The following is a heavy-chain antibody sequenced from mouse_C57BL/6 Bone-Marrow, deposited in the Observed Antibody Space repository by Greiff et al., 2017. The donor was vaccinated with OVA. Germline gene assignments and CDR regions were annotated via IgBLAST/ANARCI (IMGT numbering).Heavy chain of an antibody. CDR3: ARWLLLPGYFDV. CDR1: GYTFTSYG. D-gene: IGHD1-1*01. CDR2: IYPRSGNT. Sequence: VQLQESGAELARPGASVKLSCKASGYTFTSYGISWVKQRTGQGLEWIGEIYPRSGNTYYNEKFKGKATLTGDKSSSTAYMELRSLTSEDSAVYFCARWLLLPGYFDVWGTGTTVTVSS. V-gene: IGHV1-81*01. J-gene: IGHJ1*03.